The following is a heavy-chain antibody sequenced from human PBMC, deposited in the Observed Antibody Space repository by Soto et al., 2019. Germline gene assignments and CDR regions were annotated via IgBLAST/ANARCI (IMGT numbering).Heavy chain of an antibody. Sequence: ASVKVSSKASGYTFTSYGISCVRQAPGQGLEWMGWISAYNGNTNYAQKLQGRVTMTTDTSTSTAYMELRSLRSDDTAVYYCARVCCAPYGDNYYYYYGMDVWGQGTTVTVSS. CDR1: GYTFTSYG. J-gene: IGHJ6*02. V-gene: IGHV1-18*01. CDR2: ISAYNGNT. D-gene: IGHD4-17*01. CDR3: ARVCCAPYGDNYYYYYGMDV.